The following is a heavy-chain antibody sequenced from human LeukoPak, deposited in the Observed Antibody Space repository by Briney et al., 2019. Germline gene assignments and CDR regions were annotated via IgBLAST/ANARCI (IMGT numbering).Heavy chain of an antibody. CDR3: ATRSCSVGSCNFDF. J-gene: IGHJ4*02. D-gene: IGHD2-15*01. CDR2: ISDSGAAT. CDR1: GVTFSEDA. V-gene: IGHV3-23*01. Sequence: GGSLRLSCTASGVTFSEDALSWVRQAPGKGLEWVSAISDSGAATNCSDSVKGWFTISRYNSKNTLYLQMNSLRAEDTAVYYCATRSCSVGSCNFDFWGQGTLVSVSS.